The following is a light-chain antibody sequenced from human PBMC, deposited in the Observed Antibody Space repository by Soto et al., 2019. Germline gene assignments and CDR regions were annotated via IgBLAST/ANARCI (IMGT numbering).Light chain of an antibody. CDR1: QDISNY. Sequence: DIQMTQSPSSLSASVGDRVTITCQASQDISNYLNWYQQKPGKVPKLLIYDASNLETGVPSRFSGSGSGTHFTFTISSLQPEDIATYYCQHYDDRPYTFGQGTKLEIK. V-gene: IGKV1-33*01. CDR2: DAS. CDR3: QHYDDRPYT. J-gene: IGKJ2*01.